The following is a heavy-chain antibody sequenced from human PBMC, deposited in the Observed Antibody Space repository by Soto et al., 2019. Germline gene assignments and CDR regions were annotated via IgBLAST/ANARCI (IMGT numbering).Heavy chain of an antibody. Sequence: EVQLLDSGGGLVQPGGSLRLSCIASGFTFSSSVMSWVRQAPGKGLEWVSAISGSGVNTYYADSVKGRFTSSRDNSRKTLYLQMTRLRGDDTAVYYCANYLAVAATAHFEYWGQGTPVTVSS. CDR3: ANYLAVAATAHFEY. CDR2: ISGSGVNT. V-gene: IGHV3-23*01. J-gene: IGHJ4*02. CDR1: GFTFSSSV. D-gene: IGHD6-19*01.